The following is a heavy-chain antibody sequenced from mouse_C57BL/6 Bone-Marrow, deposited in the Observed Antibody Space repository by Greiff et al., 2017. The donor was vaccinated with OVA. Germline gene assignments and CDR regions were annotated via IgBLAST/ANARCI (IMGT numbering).Heavy chain of an antibody. CDR3: AICKNMRSYDYDDTFDY. V-gene: IGHV1-69*01. Sequence: QVQLQQPGAELVMPGASVKLSCKASGYTFTSYWMHWVKQRPGQGLEWIGEIDPSDSDTNYNQKFKDKSTLTVDNSSSTAYMQLSSLTSDDSAVYYCAICKNMRSYDYDDTFDYWGQGTTLTVSS. J-gene: IGHJ2*01. D-gene: IGHD2-4*01. CDR1: GYTFTSYW. CDR2: IDPSDSDT.